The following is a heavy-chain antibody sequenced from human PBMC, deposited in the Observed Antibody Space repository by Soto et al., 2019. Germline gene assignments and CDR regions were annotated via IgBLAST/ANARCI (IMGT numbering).Heavy chain of an antibody. CDR1: GFTFGSYG. CDR2: IWYDGSNK. Sequence: GGSLRLSCAASGFTFGSYGMHWVRQAPGKGLEWVAVIWYDGSNKYYADSVKGRFTISRDNSKNTLYLQMNSLRAEDTAVYYCARGPLDCSGGSCYPDAFDIWGQGTMVTVSS. D-gene: IGHD2-15*01. V-gene: IGHV3-33*01. J-gene: IGHJ3*02. CDR3: ARGPLDCSGGSCYPDAFDI.